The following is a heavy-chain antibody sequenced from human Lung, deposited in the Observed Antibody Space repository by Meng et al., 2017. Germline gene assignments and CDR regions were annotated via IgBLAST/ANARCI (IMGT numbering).Heavy chain of an antibody. CDR3: ARGPNTMAHDFDY. D-gene: IGHD5-24*01. J-gene: IGHJ4*02. CDR1: GASFSDYC. CDR2: INHSGST. V-gene: IGHV4-34*01. Sequence: LRQCVAVLLTPAETPTLHHVVSGASFSDYCWSWIRQPPEKRLEWIGEINHSGSTNYHPSLESRDTISVDTSQNHLSLKLSPVNAADSAVYYCARGPNTMAHDFDYWGPGTLVTVSS.